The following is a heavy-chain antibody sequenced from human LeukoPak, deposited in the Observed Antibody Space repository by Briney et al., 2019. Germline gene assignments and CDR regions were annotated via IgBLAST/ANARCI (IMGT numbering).Heavy chain of an antibody. J-gene: IGHJ4*02. D-gene: IGHD1-26*01. CDR3: AKDRLLVGATHFDY. CDR1: GFTFSSYA. CDR2: ISGSGGST. Sequence: GGSLRLSCAASGFTFSSYAMGWVRQAPGEGLEWGSAISGSGGSTYYADSVKGPFTISRDNSKNTLYLQMNSLRAEDTAVYYCAKDRLLVGATHFDYWGQGTLVTASS. V-gene: IGHV3-23*01.